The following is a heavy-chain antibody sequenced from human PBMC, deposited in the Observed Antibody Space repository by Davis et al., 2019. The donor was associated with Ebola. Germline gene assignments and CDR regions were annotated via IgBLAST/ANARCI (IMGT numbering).Heavy chain of an antibody. CDR3: ARTEPGWEQDFDY. V-gene: IGHV1-2*02. CDR2: INPNSGGT. Sequence: ASVKVSCKASGYTFTGYYMHWVRQAPGQGLEWMGWINPNSGGTNYAQKFQGRVTMTTDTSTSTAYMELRSLRSDDTAVYYCARTEPGWEQDFDYWGQGTLVTVSS. CDR1: GYTFTGYY. J-gene: IGHJ4*02. D-gene: IGHD1-26*01.